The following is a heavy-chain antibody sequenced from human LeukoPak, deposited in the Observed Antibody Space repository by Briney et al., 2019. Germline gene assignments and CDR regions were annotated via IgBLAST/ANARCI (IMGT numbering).Heavy chain of an antibody. CDR1: GGTFSTYA. Sequence: ASVKVSCKASGGTFSTYAISWVRQAPGQGLEWMGGIIPIFDTANYAQKFQGRVTITADESTRSAYMELSSLRSEDTAVYYCARSAGGVIGVVTLALSGTRPPYFYYYMDVWGRGTTVTVSS. V-gene: IGHV1-69*13. D-gene: IGHD3-3*01. CDR3: ARSAGGVIGVVTLALSGTRPPYFYYYMDV. J-gene: IGHJ6*03. CDR2: IIPIFDTA.